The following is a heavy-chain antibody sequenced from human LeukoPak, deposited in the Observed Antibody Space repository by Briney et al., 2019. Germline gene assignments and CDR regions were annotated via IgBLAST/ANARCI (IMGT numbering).Heavy chain of an antibody. J-gene: IGHJ4*02. V-gene: IGHV4-39*01. CDR3: ARHGSASGWYRSHFDY. Sequence: PSETLSLTCTVSGGSISSSSYYWGWIRQPPGKGLEWIGSIYYSGSTYYSPSLKSRVTMSVDTSKNQFSLKLSSVTAADTAAYYCARHGSASGWYRSHFDYWGQGTLVTVSS. CDR2: IYYSGST. D-gene: IGHD6-19*01. CDR1: GGSISSSSYY.